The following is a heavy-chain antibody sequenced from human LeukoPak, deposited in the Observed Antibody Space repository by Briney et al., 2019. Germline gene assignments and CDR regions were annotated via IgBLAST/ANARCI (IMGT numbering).Heavy chain of an antibody. D-gene: IGHD3-22*01. Sequence: GGSLRLSCEASGFTFSDYSMTWVRQAPGEGLEWLSYITSTSDTIYYADSVKGRFTSSRDNAKNSVYLQMNSLRAEDTAVYYCARSSGYPFFDYWGQGTLVIVSS. CDR2: ITSTSDTI. J-gene: IGHJ4*02. V-gene: IGHV3-48*01. CDR1: GFTFSDYS. CDR3: ARSSGYPFFDY.